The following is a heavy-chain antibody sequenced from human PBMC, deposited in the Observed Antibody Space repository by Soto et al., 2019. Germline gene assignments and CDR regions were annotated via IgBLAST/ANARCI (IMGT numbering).Heavy chain of an antibody. Sequence: EVQLVESGGGSVQPGGSLRLSCASSGFTFSGFWMHWVRQGPGMGLVWVSGIKSDGTNTAYADSVRGRFTISRDNAKDTLYLQMNSLIAVETAVYYCVRDGWAVAENWGQGTLVTVSS. CDR1: GFTFSGFW. CDR3: VRDGWAVAEN. D-gene: IGHD6-19*01. J-gene: IGHJ4*02. V-gene: IGHV3-74*01. CDR2: IKSDGTNT.